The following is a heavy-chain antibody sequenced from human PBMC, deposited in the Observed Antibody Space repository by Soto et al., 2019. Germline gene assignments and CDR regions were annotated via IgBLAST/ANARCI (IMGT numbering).Heavy chain of an antibody. CDR1: GYTFTGYY. J-gene: IGHJ4*02. CDR2: INPNSGGT. CDR3: ARAMVYCSCSSGYGRGAEDCGLDY. V-gene: IGHV1-2*04. Sequence: ASVKVSCKASGYTFTGYYMHWVRQAPGQGLEWMGWINPNSGGTNYAQKFQGWVTMTRDTSISTAYMELSRLRSDDTAVCYCARAMVYCSCSSGYGRGAEDCGLDYWGQGTLVTVSS. D-gene: IGHD2-2*01.